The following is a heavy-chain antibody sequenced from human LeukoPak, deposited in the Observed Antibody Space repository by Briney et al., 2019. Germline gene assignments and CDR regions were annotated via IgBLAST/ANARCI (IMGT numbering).Heavy chain of an antibody. CDR1: GGSISSGSYY. Sequence: SETLSLSCTVPGGSISSGSYYWSWIRQPAGKGLEWIGRIYTSGSTNYNPSLKSRVTISVDTSKNQFSLKLSSVTAADTAVYYCARDKGIAAAGRYWFDPWGQGTLVTVSS. V-gene: IGHV4-61*02. D-gene: IGHD6-13*01. CDR2: IYTSGST. J-gene: IGHJ5*02. CDR3: ARDKGIAAAGRYWFDP.